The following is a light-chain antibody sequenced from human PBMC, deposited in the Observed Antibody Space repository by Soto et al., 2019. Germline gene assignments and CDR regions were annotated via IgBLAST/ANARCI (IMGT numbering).Light chain of an antibody. CDR2: ATS. Sequence: DIQMTQSPSSLSASLGDRVTITCRASQNIRSYLNWYQQKPVKAPQLLIYATSSLQTGVPSRFSASGSGTDFSLVISDLQPEDSATYYCQQGYSSRWTSGRGTKVDI. J-gene: IGKJ1*01. CDR1: QNIRSY. V-gene: IGKV1-39*01. CDR3: QQGYSSRWT.